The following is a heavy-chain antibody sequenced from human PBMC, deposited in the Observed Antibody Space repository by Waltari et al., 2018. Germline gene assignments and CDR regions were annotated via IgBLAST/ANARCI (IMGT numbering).Heavy chain of an antibody. Sequence: EVQLVESGGGLVQPGGSLRLSCAASGFTFRNYWIAWVRQAPGRGVEWVANIKQDGSQTYYVDSVKGRFTISRDNARNSLYLQMDSLRDEDTALYYCARDRGWNTLDYWGQGTLVTVSS. CDR3: ARDRGWNTLDY. V-gene: IGHV3-7*04. D-gene: IGHD6-19*01. CDR1: GFTFRNYW. CDR2: IKQDGSQT. J-gene: IGHJ4*02.